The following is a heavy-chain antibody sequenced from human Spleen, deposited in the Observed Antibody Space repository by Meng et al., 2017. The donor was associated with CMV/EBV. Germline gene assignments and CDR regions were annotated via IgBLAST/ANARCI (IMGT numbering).Heavy chain of an antibody. V-gene: IGHV3-21*06. CDR1: GLMFSMYS. J-gene: IGHJ6*02. D-gene: IGHD2-15*01. Sequence: GESLKISCTASGLMFSMYSMVWVRQAPGKGLEWVSSISSSSGYIYYADSVKGRFTISRDNSRNSLYLQMNSLSAEDTAVYYCARDISCTTSNCYSGDFYYYYHGMEVWGQGTTVTVSS. CDR3: ARDISCTTSNCYSGDFYYYYHGMEV. CDR2: ISSSSGYI.